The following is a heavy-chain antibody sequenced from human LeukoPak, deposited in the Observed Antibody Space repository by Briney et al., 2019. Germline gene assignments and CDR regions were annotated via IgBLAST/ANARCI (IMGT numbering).Heavy chain of an antibody. J-gene: IGHJ4*02. V-gene: IGHV3-23*01. CDR2: ISGSGGST. CDR3: ARDDCSSTSCPTYYFDY. CDR1: GFTFSSYA. Sequence: GGSLRLSCAASGFTFSSYAMSWVRQAPGKGLEWVSAISGSGGSTYYADSVKGRFTISRDNSKNTLYLQMNSLRAEDTAVYYCARDDCSSTSCPTYYFDYWGQGTLVTVSS. D-gene: IGHD2-2*01.